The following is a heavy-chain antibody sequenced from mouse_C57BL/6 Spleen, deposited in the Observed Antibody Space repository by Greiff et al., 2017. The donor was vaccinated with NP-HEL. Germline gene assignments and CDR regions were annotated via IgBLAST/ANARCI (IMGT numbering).Heavy chain of an antibody. V-gene: IGHV1-61*01. Sequence: QVQLQQPGAELVRPGSSVKLSCKASGYTFTSYWMDWVKQRPGQGLEWIGNIYPSDSETHYNQKFKDKATLTVDKSSSTAYMQLSSLTSEDSAVYYCERPGRGAMDYWGQGTSVTVSS. CDR1: GYTFTSYW. CDR2: IYPSDSET. J-gene: IGHJ4*01. CDR3: ERPGRGAMDY.